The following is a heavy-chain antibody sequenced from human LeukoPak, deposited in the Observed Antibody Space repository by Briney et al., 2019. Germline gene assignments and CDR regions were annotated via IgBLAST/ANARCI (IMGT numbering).Heavy chain of an antibody. D-gene: IGHD3-9*01. J-gene: IGHJ5*02. CDR3: ARVIGTIFDDWFDP. V-gene: IGHV3-48*03. CDR2: ISSSGSTI. CDR1: GFTFSSHE. Sequence: GGSLRLSCAASGFTFSSHEMNWVRQAPGKGLEWVSYISSSGSTIYYADSVKGRFTISRDNAKNSLYLQMNSLRAEDTAVYYCARVIGTIFDDWFDPWGQGTLVTVSS.